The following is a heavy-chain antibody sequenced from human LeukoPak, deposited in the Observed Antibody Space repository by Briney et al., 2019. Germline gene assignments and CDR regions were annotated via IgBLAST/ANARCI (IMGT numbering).Heavy chain of an antibody. Sequence: QPGGSLRLSCAASGFTFSSYGMNWVRQAPGKGLEWVSYISSSGSTIYYADSVKGRFTISRDNAKNSLYLQMNSLRAEDTAVYYCARADCGSGSPPFDYWGQGTLVTVSS. D-gene: IGHD3-10*01. CDR1: GFTFSSYG. V-gene: IGHV3-48*03. J-gene: IGHJ4*02. CDR3: ARADCGSGSPPFDY. CDR2: ISSSGSTI.